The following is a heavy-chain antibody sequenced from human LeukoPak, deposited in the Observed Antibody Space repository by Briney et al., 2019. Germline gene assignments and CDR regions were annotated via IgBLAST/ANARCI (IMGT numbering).Heavy chain of an antibody. CDR3: ARGKPYSYGFDY. CDR1: GDSVSSNSAA. J-gene: IGHJ4*02. CDR2: TYYRSKWYN. D-gene: IGHD5-18*01. Sequence: SPTLSLTFAISGDSVSSNSAAWNWIRQSPSRGLEWLGRTYYRSKWYNDYAVSVKSRITINPDTSKNQFSLQLNSVTPEDTAVYYCARGKPYSYGFDYWGQGTLVTVSS. V-gene: IGHV6-1*01.